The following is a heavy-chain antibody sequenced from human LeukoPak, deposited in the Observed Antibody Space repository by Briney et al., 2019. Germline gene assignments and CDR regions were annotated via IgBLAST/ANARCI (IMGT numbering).Heavy chain of an antibody. D-gene: IGHD3-10*01. CDR2: IYHSGST. CDR1: GGSISSGGYS. J-gene: IGHJ4*02. CDR3: ARDPAVHYFDY. Sequence: SETLSLTCAVSGGSISSGGYSWSWIRQPPGKGLEWIGYIYHSGSTNYNPSLKSRVTISVDTSKNQFSLKLSSVTAADTAVYYCARDPAVHYFDYWGQGTLVTVSS. V-gene: IGHV4-30-2*01.